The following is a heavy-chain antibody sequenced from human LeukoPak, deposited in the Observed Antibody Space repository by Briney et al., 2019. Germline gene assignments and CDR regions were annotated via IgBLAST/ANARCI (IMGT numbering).Heavy chain of an antibody. V-gene: IGHV3-7*01. CDR3: ARDSSLRYYFDY. Sequence: RPGGSLRLSCAASGFTFSSFWMSWVRQAPGKGLEWVANIKQDGSEKYYVDSVKGRFTISRDNAKNSLYLQMNSLRDGDTAVYYCARDSSLRYYFDYWGQGTLVTVSS. D-gene: IGHD6-19*01. CDR1: GFTFSSFW. CDR2: IKQDGSEK. J-gene: IGHJ4*02.